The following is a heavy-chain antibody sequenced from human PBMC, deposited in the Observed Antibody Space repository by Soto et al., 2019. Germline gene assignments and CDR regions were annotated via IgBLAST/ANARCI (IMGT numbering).Heavy chain of an antibody. J-gene: IGHJ4*02. CDR1: GYSFAGYW. CDR2: IDPSDSQT. Sequence: PGESLKISCKGSGYSFAGYWITWVRQKPGKGLEWMGRIDPSDSQTYYSPTFRGHVTISATKSITTVFLQWSSLRASDTAMYYCARQIYDSDTGPNFQYYFDSWGQGTPVTVSS. V-gene: IGHV5-10-1*01. D-gene: IGHD3-22*01. CDR3: ARQIYDSDTGPNFQYYFDS.